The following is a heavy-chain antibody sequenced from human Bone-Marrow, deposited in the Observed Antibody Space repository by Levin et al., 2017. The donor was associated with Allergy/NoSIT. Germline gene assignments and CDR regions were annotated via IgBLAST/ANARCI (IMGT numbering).Heavy chain of an antibody. CDR1: GYTFTGYY. J-gene: IGHJ4*02. CDR3: AKVAVGSNGWFDY. V-gene: IGHV1-2*02. CDR2: INPNTSGK. D-gene: IGHD6-19*01. Sequence: GASVKVSCKASGYTFTGYYIQWVRQAPGQGLEWLGWINPNTSGKRDAQKFQGRVTLTVDTSISTAYMELSSPKSDDTAVYYCAKVAVGSNGWFDYWGQGTLVTVSS.